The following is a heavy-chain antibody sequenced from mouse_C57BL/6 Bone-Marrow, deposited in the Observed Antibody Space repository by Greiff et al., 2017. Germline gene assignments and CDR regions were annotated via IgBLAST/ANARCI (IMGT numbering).Heavy chain of an antibody. Sequence: QVQLQQSGAELVKPGASVKLSCKASGYTFTSYWMHWVKQRPGQGLEWIGMIHPNSGSTNYNEKFKSKATLTVDKSSSTAYMQLSSLTSEDSAVYYCARLRQLRLGYAMDYWGQGTSVTVSS. J-gene: IGHJ4*01. CDR3: ARLRQLRLGYAMDY. CDR1: GYTFTSYW. CDR2: IHPNSGST. D-gene: IGHD3-2*02. V-gene: IGHV1-64*01.